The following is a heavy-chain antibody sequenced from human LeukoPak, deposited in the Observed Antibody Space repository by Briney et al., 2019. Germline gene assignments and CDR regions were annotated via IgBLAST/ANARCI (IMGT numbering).Heavy chain of an antibody. Sequence: ASVKVSCKASGYSFSTHWMHWVRQAPGQGLEWMGIINPSGGSTSYAQKFQGRVTMTRDMSTSTVYMELSSLRSEDTAVYYCAKAEYSSPRGAFDIWGQGTMVTVSS. CDR1: GYSFSTHW. D-gene: IGHD6-13*01. J-gene: IGHJ3*02. V-gene: IGHV1-46*01. CDR2: INPSGGST. CDR3: AKAEYSSPRGAFDI.